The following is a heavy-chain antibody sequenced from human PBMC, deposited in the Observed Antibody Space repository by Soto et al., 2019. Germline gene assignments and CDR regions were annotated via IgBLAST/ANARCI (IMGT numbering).Heavy chain of an antibody. V-gene: IGHV3-30-3*01. J-gene: IGHJ4*02. D-gene: IGHD2-2*01. CDR3: ARGPSSLTRFDY. CDR1: GFTFSSYA. CDR2: ISYDGSNK. Sequence: QVQLVESGGGVVQPGRSLRLSCAASGFTFSSYAMHWVRQAPGKGREWVAGISYDGSNKYYADSVKGRFTISRDNSQNTLYLQMNSLRAEDTAVYYCARGPSSLTRFDYWGQGTLVTVSS.